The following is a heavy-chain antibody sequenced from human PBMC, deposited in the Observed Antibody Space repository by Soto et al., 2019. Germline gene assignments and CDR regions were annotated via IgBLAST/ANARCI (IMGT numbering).Heavy chain of an antibody. V-gene: IGHV1-69*13. CDR2: IIPIFGTA. Sequence: ASVKVSCKASGGTFSSYAISWVRQAPGQGLEWMGGIIPIFGTANYAQKFQGRVTITADESTSTAYMELSSLRSEDKAVYYCERSSLYYYYGMDVWGQGTTVTVSS. CDR1: GGTFSSYA. J-gene: IGHJ6*02. CDR3: ERSSLYYYYGMDV.